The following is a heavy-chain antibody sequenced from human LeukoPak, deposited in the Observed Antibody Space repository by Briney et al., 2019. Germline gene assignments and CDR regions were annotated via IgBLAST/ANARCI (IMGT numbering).Heavy chain of an antibody. D-gene: IGHD2-15*01. CDR3: ARDSPDGCSGGSCYARDNWFDP. J-gene: IGHJ5*02. V-gene: IGHV1-69*13. CDR2: IIPIFGTA. Sequence: SVKVSCKASGGTFSSYAISWVRQASGQGLEWMGGIIPIFGTANYAQKFQGRVTITADESTSTAYMELSSLRSEDTAVYYCARDSPDGCSGGSCYARDNWFDPWGQGTLVTVSS. CDR1: GGTFSSYA.